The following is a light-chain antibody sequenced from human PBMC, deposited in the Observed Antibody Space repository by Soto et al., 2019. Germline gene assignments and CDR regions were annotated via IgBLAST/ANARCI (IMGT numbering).Light chain of an antibody. CDR1: SGDVGGYNY. Sequence: QSALTQPPSASGSAGQSVTISCTGTSGDVGGYNYVSWYQQHPGKAPKLMIYEVSKRPSGVPDRFSGSKSGNTASLTVSGLQAEDEADYYCSSYADSNNVFGTGTKVTVL. J-gene: IGLJ1*01. V-gene: IGLV2-8*01. CDR2: EVS. CDR3: SSYADSNNV.